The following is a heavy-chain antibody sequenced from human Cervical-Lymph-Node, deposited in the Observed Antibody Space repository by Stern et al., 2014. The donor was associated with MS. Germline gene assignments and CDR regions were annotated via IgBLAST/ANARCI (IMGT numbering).Heavy chain of an antibody. CDR2: IKPLFGTA. Sequence: QVQLGQSGAEVKRPESSVKVSCKASGGSLSTFDISWVRQAPGQGLEWVGEIKPLFGTANYAQKFKGRVTITADEPTSTVYMELSSLKSEDTAIYFCARHQAGIAANWGQGTLVTVTS. CDR1: GGSLSTFD. J-gene: IGHJ4*02. D-gene: IGHD6-13*01. V-gene: IGHV1-69*01. CDR3: ARHQAGIAAN.